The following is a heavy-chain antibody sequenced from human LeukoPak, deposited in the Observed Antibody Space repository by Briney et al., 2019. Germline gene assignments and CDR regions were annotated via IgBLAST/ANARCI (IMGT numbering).Heavy chain of an antibody. V-gene: IGHV4-4*07. Sequence: SETLSLTCTVSGGSISSYYWSWIRQPAGKGLEWIGRIYTTGSTNYNPSLKSRVTMSVDTSKNQFSLKLNSVTAADTAVYYCARSGVANYYYMDVWGKGATVTVSS. D-gene: IGHD7-27*01. CDR2: IYTTGST. CDR1: GGSISSYY. CDR3: ARSGVANYYYMDV. J-gene: IGHJ6*03.